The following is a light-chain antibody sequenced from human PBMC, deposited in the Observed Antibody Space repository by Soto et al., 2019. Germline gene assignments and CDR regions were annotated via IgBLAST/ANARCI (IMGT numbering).Light chain of an antibody. CDR1: QNINTF. Sequence: DIQMTQSPSSLSAFVGDRVTITRRARQNINTFLKWYQQRPGKAPNLLIYGTSNVQSGVPSRFSGSGSGTDFTLTISSLQPEDFATYYGKESYSASWTFGHGTKVEIK. J-gene: IGKJ1*01. CDR2: GTS. V-gene: IGKV1-39*01. CDR3: KESYSASWT.